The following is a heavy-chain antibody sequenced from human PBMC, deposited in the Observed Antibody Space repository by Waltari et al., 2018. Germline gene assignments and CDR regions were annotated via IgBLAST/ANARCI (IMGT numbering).Heavy chain of an antibody. Sequence: QVQLQESGPGLVKPSETLSLTCAVSGYSISSGYYWGWIRQPPGKGLEWIGSIYHSGSTYYNPSLKSRVTISVDTSKNQFSLKLSSVTAADTAVYYCARRETNFFYFDYWGQGTLVTVSS. D-gene: IGHD1-26*01. CDR2: IYHSGST. CDR1: GYSISSGYY. J-gene: IGHJ4*02. CDR3: ARRETNFFYFDY. V-gene: IGHV4-38-2*01.